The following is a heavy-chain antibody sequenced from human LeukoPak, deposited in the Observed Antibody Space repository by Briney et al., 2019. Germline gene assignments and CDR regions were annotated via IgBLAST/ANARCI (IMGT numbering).Heavy chain of an antibody. CDR3: ARRSSGYYGY. D-gene: IGHD3-22*01. V-gene: IGHV4-59*01. J-gene: IGHJ4*02. CDR1: GGSISSYY. Sequence: SGTLSLTCTVSGGSISSYYWSWIRQPPGKGLEWIGYIYYSGSTNYNPSLKSRVTISVDTSKNQLSLKLSSVTAADTAVYYCARRSSGYYGYWGQGTLVTVSS. CDR2: IYYSGST.